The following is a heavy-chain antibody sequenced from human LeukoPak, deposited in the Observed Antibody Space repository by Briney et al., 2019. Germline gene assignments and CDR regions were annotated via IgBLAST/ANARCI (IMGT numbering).Heavy chain of an antibody. Sequence: GSLRLTCADCRCTFKGKSIDWGGQGQSKKIKWVAFIRYDGSNKYYADSVKGGFTIYRENSKNTLYLQMNSLRAEDTAVYYCANLPNTAMVQFYAFDIWGQGTMVTVSS. J-gene: IGHJ3*02. D-gene: IGHD5-18*01. CDR1: RCTFKGKS. CDR3: ANLPNTAMVQFYAFDI. V-gene: IGHV3-30*02. CDR2: IRYDGSNK.